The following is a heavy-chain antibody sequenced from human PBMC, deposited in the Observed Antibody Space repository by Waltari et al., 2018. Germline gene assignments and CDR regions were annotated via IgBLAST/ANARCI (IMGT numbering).Heavy chain of an antibody. CDR2: INPGGGGT. CDR3: ARAGTTLIWGVAE. CDR1: GYTFTDFS. V-gene: IGHV1-46*01. Sequence: QVQLVQSGAEVKRPGAAVKVSCKASGYTFTDFSMHWVRQAPGQGLEWMGIINPGGGGTTATQKFQDGVPMTRDTSTNTVYMELSSLRSEDTAVYYCARAGTTLIWGVAEWGQGTLVTVSS. D-gene: IGHD3-16*01. J-gene: IGHJ4*02.